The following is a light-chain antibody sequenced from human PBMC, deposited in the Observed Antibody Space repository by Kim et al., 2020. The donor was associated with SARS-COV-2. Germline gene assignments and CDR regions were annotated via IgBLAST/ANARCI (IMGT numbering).Light chain of an antibody. CDR2: HAS. CDR1: QSVDSMY. V-gene: IGKV3-20*01. CDR3: QHYGKTPPIT. J-gene: IGKJ5*01. Sequence: PGERATVSCRASQSVDSMYFAWYQQKPGQAPRLLLHHASSRATGIPDRFSGSGSETEFTLTISRLEPEDFAIYYCQHYGKTPPITFGEGTRLEIK.